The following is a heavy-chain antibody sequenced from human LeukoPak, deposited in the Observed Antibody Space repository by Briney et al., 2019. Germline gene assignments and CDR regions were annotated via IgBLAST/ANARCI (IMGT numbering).Heavy chain of an antibody. V-gene: IGHV1-46*01. Sequence: GASVKVSCKASGYTFTSYYMHWVRQAPGQGLEWMGIINPSGGSTSYAQKFQGRVTMTRDTSTSIVYMELSSLRSEDTAVYYCARTDYDSSGYYRFHYYYYGMDVWGQGTTVTVSS. D-gene: IGHD3-22*01. CDR3: ARTDYDSSGYYRFHYYYYGMDV. J-gene: IGHJ6*02. CDR1: GYTFTSYY. CDR2: INPSGGST.